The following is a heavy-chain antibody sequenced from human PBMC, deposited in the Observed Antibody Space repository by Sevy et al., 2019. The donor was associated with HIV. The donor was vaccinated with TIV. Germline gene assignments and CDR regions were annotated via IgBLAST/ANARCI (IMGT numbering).Heavy chain of an antibody. CDR2: INPSSGGT. CDR3: AGQVDNWFDP. J-gene: IGHJ5*02. V-gene: IGHV1-2*02. Sequence: ASVKVSCETSGYTFTYYYIHWVRQAPGQGLEWMGWINPSSGGTQYAQKFQGRVSVTSDTSRRTSYMELRRLRSDDTALDYCAGQVDNWFDPWGQGTPVTVSS. D-gene: IGHD2-15*01. CDR1: GYTFTYYY.